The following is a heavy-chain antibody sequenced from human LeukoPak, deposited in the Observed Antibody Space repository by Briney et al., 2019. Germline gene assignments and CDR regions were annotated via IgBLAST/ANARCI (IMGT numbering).Heavy chain of an antibody. CDR3: AREPVEWSAYWYFDL. CDR2: IYYSGRT. V-gene: IGHV4-59*11. Sequence: KPSETLSLSCTVSGGSISSHYWSWIRQPPGKGLEWIGYIYYSGRTDYNPSLKSRVTISVDTSKNQFSLNLTSVTAADTAVYYCAREPVEWSAYWYFDLWGRGTLVSVSS. J-gene: IGHJ2*01. CDR1: GGSISSHY. D-gene: IGHD3-3*01.